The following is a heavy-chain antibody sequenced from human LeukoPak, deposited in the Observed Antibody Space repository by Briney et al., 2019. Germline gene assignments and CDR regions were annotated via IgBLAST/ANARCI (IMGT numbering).Heavy chain of an antibody. D-gene: IGHD3-10*01. CDR2: ISYDGSNK. CDR1: GFTFSSYG. V-gene: IGHV3-30*18. J-gene: IGHJ4*02. Sequence: GGSLRLSCAASGFTFSSYGMHWVRQAPGKGLEWVAVISYDGSNKYYADSVKGRFTISRDNSKNTLYLQMNSLRAEDTAVYYCAKKRGSGSYWAYFDYWGQGTLVTVSS. CDR3: AKKRGSGSYWAYFDY.